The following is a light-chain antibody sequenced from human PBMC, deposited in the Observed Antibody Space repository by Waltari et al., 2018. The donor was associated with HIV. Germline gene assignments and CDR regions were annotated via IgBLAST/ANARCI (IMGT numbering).Light chain of an antibody. J-gene: IGLJ2*01. CDR1: SSHLGSNT. CDR3: AAWDGSLNGRVV. Sequence: QSLLTQPPSASGPPGQRVTISCSGSSSHLGSNTLNWYQQPPGTAPQLLIYSNNQRPAGVPDRFSGSKSVTSASLAISGLQSEYEADYYCAAWDGSLNGRVVFGGGTKLTVL. V-gene: IGLV1-44*01. CDR2: SNN.